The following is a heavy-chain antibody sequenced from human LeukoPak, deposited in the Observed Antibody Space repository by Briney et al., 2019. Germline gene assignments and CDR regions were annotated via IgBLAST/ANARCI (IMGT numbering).Heavy chain of an antibody. J-gene: IGHJ4*02. D-gene: IGHD2-21*01. Sequence: GGSLRLSCAASGFTVSGNYMGWVRQAPGKGLEWVSVIYSGGTTYYADSVKGRFTISRDNSKNTLYLQMNSLRAEDTAVYYCARGMIGIPVYFDYWGKGTLVTVSS. V-gene: IGHV3-53*01. CDR3: ARGMIGIPVYFDY. CDR1: GFTVSGNY. CDR2: IYSGGTT.